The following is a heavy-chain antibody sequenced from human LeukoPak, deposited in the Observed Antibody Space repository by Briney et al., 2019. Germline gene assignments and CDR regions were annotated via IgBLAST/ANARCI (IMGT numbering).Heavy chain of an antibody. CDR2: ISYDGSNK. CDR3: AKDEVTTVTTYYYYYMDV. J-gene: IGHJ6*03. Sequence: PGRSLRLSCAASGFTFSSYGMHWVRQAPGKGLEWVAVISYDGSNKYYADSVKGRFTISRDNSKNTLYLQMNSLRAEDTAVYYCAKDEVTTVTTYYYYYMDVWGKGTTVTISS. D-gene: IGHD4-17*01. CDR1: GFTFSSYG. V-gene: IGHV3-30*18.